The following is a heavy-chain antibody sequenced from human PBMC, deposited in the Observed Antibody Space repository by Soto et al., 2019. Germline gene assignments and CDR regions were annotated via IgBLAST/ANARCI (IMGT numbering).Heavy chain of an antibody. CDR1: GYTFTSYG. J-gene: IGHJ6*02. CDR3: ARWGLMVYAISYYYGMDV. Sequence: GASVKVSCKASGYTFTSYGISWVRQAPGQGLEWMGWISAYNGNTNYAQKLQGRVTMTTDTSTSTAYMELRSLRSDDTAVYYCARWGLMVYAISYYYGMDVWGQGTTVTVSS. D-gene: IGHD2-8*01. CDR2: ISAYNGNT. V-gene: IGHV1-18*01.